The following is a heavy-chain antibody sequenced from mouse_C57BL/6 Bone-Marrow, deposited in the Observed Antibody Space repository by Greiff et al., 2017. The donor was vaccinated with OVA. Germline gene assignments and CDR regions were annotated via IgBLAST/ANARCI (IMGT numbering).Heavy chain of an antibody. J-gene: IGHJ3*01. Sequence: QVQLQQSGAELVRPGASVTLSCKASGYTFTDYEMHWVKQTPVHGLEWIGAIDPETGGTAYNQKFKGKAILTADKSSSTAYMELRSLTSEDSAVYYCTRERAAQAPFAYWGQGTLVTVSA. D-gene: IGHD3-2*02. CDR3: TRERAAQAPFAY. V-gene: IGHV1-15*01. CDR1: GYTFTDYE. CDR2: IDPETGGT.